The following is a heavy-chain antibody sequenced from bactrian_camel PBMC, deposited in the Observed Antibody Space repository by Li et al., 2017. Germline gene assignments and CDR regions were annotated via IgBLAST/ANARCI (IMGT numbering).Heavy chain of an antibody. CDR1: GYSVSACV. Sequence: HVQLVESGGGLVQAGGSRRLSCAASGYSVSACVVAWYRQAPGKERELVSTFLSDNTPSYADSVKGRFTISRDNAKNTLYLQLSSLKTEDTAMYFCAKEMFTTGRSGPYFANWGQRTQVTVS. V-gene: IGHV3S55*01. CDR3: AKEMFTTGRSGPYFAN. CDR2: FLSDNTP. J-gene: IGHJ6*01. D-gene: IGHD5*01.